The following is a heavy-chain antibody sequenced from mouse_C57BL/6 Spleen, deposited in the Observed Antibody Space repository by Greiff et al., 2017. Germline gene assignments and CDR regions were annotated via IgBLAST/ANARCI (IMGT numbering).Heavy chain of an antibody. CDR1: GYAFSSSW. CDR2: IYPGDGDT. V-gene: IGHV1-82*01. J-gene: IGHJ4*01. CDR3: ERQLYYAMDY. D-gene: IGHD3-1*01. Sequence: QVQLQQSGPELVKPGASVKISCKASGYAFSSSWMNWVKQRPGKGLEWIGRIYPGDGDTNYNGKFTGKATLTADKSSSTAYMQLSSLTSEDSAVYFCERQLYYAMDYWGQGTSVTVSS.